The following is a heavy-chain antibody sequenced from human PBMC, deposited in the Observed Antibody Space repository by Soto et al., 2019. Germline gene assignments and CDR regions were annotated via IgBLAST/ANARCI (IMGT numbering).Heavy chain of an antibody. D-gene: IGHD1-1*01. Sequence: SETLNITCSVSGGSISSYFWSWIRQSPGKGLEWIGYIYYSGSTPYNPSLRSRVTISVDTSKNQFSLKLISVTAADTAVYYCARGTWVNQTPYYFDYWGQGALVT. CDR2: IYYSGST. J-gene: IGHJ4*02. CDR3: ARGTWVNQTPYYFDY. CDR1: GGSISSYF. V-gene: IGHV4-59*03.